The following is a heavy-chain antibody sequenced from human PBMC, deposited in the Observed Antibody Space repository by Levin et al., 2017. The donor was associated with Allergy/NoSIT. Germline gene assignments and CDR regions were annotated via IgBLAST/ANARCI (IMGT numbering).Heavy chain of an antibody. Sequence: GGSLRLSCAGSGFTLSTYAMTWVRQAPGKGLEWLSSITAGDGSTYYADSVKGRFTISRDNSKSTLYLQMNSLRAEDTAVYYCEKASRYCTSTTCFEEGTFDYWGQGTLVSVSS. D-gene: IGHD2-2*01. V-gene: IGHV3-23*01. CDR1: GFTLSTYA. CDR3: EKASRYCTSTTCFEEGTFDY. J-gene: IGHJ4*02. CDR2: ITAGDGST.